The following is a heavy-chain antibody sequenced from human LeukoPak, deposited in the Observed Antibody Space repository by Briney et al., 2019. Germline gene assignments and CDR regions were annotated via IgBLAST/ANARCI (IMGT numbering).Heavy chain of an antibody. J-gene: IGHJ5*02. CDR3: ARHTAHGGGWFDP. CDR1: GGSISSYY. V-gene: IGHV4-59*08. D-gene: IGHD3-16*01. Sequence: KTSETLSLTCTVSGGSISSYYWSWIRQPPGKGLEWIGYIYYSGSTNYNPSLKSRVTISLDTSKNQFSLKLSSVTATDTAVYYCARHTAHGGGWFDPWGQGTLVTVSS. CDR2: IYYSGST.